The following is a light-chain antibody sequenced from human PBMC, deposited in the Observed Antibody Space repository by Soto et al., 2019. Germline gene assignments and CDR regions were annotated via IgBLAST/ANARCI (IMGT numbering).Light chain of an antibody. CDR2: DAS. J-gene: IGKJ4*01. CDR3: QKCGIAPFS. V-gene: IGKV1-5*01. CDR1: QSVRSW. Sequence: DIQMTQSPSTLSASVGDRVTITCRASQSVRSWLAWYQQKPGRAPKFLIYDASSLESGVPSRFSGSGSGTEFTLTISSLQPEDVATYYCQKCGIAPFSFGGGTKVDI.